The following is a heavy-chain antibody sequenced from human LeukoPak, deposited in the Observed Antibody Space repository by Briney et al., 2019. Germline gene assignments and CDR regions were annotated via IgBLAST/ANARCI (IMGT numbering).Heavy chain of an antibody. V-gene: IGHV3-33*01. CDR3: ARENSSSWAARCDAFDI. Sequence: PPGGSLRLSCAASGFTFSSYGMHWVRQAPGKGLEWVAVIWYDGSNKYYADSVKGRFTISRDNSKNTLYLQMNSLRAEDTAVYYCARENSSSWAARCDAFDIWGQGTMVTVSS. CDR2: IWYDGSNK. J-gene: IGHJ3*02. CDR1: GFTFSSYG. D-gene: IGHD6-13*01.